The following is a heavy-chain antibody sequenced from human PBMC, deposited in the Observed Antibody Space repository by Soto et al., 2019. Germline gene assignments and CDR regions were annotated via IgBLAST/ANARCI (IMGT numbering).Heavy chain of an antibody. D-gene: IGHD1-26*01. CDR3: ARRHNCYYGCFDH. CDR1: GGTFSSYA. CDR2: IIPIFGTA. V-gene: IGHV1-69*06. J-gene: IGHJ5*02. Sequence: WASVKVSCKASGGTFSSYAISWVRQAPGQGLEWMGGIIPIFGTANYAQKFQGRVTITADKSTSTAYMELSSLRSEDTAVYYCARRHNCYYGCFDHWCQGSLGTVPS.